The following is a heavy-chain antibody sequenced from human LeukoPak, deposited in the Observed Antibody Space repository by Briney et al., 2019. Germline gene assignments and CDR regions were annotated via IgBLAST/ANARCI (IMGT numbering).Heavy chain of an antibody. Sequence: SETLSLTCTVSDGSISSHYWSWIRQPPGKGLEWIGYIYYSGSTNYNPSLKSRVTISVDTSKNQFSLKLSSVTAADTAVYYCARKRSIAAPFDSWGQGTLVTVSS. D-gene: IGHD6-6*01. J-gene: IGHJ5*02. CDR1: DGSISSHY. CDR2: IYYSGST. CDR3: ARKRSIAAPFDS. V-gene: IGHV4-59*11.